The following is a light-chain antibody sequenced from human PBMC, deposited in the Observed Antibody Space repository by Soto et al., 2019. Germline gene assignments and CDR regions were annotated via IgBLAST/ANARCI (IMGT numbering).Light chain of an antibody. CDR2: DAS. CDR1: QSIRRN. CDR3: QQGNNWPLT. Sequence: EIVMTQSPATLSVSPGEGATLSCRASQSIRRNLAWYQQKPGQAPRLLIYDASTRATGVPARFSGGGSGTEFTLTISSLQTEDFAVYYCQQGNNWPLTFGGGTKVEIK. J-gene: IGKJ4*01. V-gene: IGKV3-15*01.